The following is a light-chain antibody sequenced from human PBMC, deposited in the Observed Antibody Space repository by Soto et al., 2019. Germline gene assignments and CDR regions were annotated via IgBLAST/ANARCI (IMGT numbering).Light chain of an antibody. Sequence: EIVMTQSPATLSFSPGERATLSCRASQSVSSNLAWYQQKPGQAPRLLIHDASTRAAGIPARFSGSGSGTEFTLTISSLQSEDFAVYYCQQYNNWRTFGQGTKVEIK. CDR1: QSVSSN. CDR2: DAS. J-gene: IGKJ1*01. CDR3: QQYNNWRT. V-gene: IGKV3-15*01.